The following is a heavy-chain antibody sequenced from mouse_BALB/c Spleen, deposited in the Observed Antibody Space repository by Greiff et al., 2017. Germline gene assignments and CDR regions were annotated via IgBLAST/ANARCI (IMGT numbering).Heavy chain of an antibody. J-gene: IGHJ3*01. D-gene: IGHD1-1*01. V-gene: IGHV3-2*02. Sequence: ESGPGLVKPSQSLSLTCTVTGYSITSDYAWNWIRQFPGNKLEWMGYISYSGSTSYNPSLKSRISITRDTSKNQFFLQLNSVTTEDTATYYCARSGYYGSREPWFAYWGQGTLVTVSA. CDR2: ISYSGST. CDR1: GYSITSDYA. CDR3: ARSGYYGSREPWFAY.